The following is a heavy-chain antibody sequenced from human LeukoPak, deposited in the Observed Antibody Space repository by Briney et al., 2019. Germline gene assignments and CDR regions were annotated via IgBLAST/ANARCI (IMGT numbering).Heavy chain of an antibody. V-gene: IGHV3-9*01. Sequence: GGSLRLSCAASGFTFDDYAMHWVRQAPGKGLEWVSGISWNSGSIGYADSVRGRFTISRDNAKNSLYLQMNSLRAEDTALYYCVCRGTVGATYFHHWRRGTLVSVPS. J-gene: IGHJ4*02. CDR2: ISWNSGSI. D-gene: IGHD1-26*01. CDR3: VCRGTVGATYFHH. CDR1: GFTFDDYA.